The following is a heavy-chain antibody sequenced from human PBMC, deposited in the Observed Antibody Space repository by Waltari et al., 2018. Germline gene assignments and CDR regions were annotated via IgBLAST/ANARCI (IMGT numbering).Heavy chain of an antibody. Sequence: EVRLVESGGGLVQPGGSLRLSCAASGFTFHNYLIHWVRPAPGKGLVWVAYVNNEGTHTAYVDAVKGRFTASRDNAKNTLYLQMKSLRVEDTAVYYCARGGLAGATPDYWGQGTLVTVSS. J-gene: IGHJ4*02. CDR2: VNNEGTHT. V-gene: IGHV3-74*03. CDR3: ARGGLAGATPDY. D-gene: IGHD1-26*01. CDR1: GFTFHNYL.